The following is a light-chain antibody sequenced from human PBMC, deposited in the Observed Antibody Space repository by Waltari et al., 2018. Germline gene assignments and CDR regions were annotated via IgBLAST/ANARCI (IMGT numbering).Light chain of an antibody. V-gene: IGKV3-20*01. CDR2: GAS. CDR1: QSVSSSD. CDR3: QQYGSPSIT. J-gene: IGKJ5*01. Sequence: EIVLTQSPGTLSLPPGARATLSCRASQSVSSSDLAWDQQKPGQAPRLLIYGASSRATGIPDRFSGSGSGTDFTLTISRLEPEDFAVYYCQQYGSPSITFGQGTRLEIK.